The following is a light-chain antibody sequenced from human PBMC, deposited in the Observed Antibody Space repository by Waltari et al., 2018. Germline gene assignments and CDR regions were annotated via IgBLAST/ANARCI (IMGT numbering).Light chain of an antibody. V-gene: IGKV1-5*03. CDR3: QEYVDDLWT. Sequence: DILMTQSPPTLSASMGDRVTLTCRDSRDISTKLAWYQPRPGRDPRLLIYKASSLESGVPARFSGSGSGTEFTLTISTLQPDDFATYYCQEYVDDLWTFGQGTKVEIK. CDR2: KAS. J-gene: IGKJ1*01. CDR1: RDISTK.